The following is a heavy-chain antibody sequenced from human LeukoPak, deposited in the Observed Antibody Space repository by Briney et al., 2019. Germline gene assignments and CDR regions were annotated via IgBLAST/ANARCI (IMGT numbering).Heavy chain of an antibody. D-gene: IGHD3-10*01. CDR3: ARVGSGINY. V-gene: IGHV4-34*01. Sequence: PSETLSLTCAVYGGTFSGYYWSWIRQPPGKRLEWVGESNDSGGTNYNPSLKSRVTISADTSKNQFSLKLSSVTAADTAVYYCARVGSGINYWGQGTLVTVSS. CDR1: GGTFSGYY. CDR2: SNDSGGT. J-gene: IGHJ4*02.